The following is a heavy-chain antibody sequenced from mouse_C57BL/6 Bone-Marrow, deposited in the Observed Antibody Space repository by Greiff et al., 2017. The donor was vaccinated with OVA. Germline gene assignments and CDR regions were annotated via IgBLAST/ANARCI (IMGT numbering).Heavy chain of an antibody. CDR3: ARWGLLWYFDV. CDR2: INPSSGYT. Sequence: QVQLKQSGADLAKPGASVKLSCKASGYTFTSYWMHWVKQRPGQGLEWIGYINPSSGYTKYNQKFKDKATLTADKSSSTAYMQLSSLTYEDSAVYYCARWGLLWYFDVWGTGTTVTVSS. J-gene: IGHJ1*03. D-gene: IGHD1-1*01. V-gene: IGHV1-7*01. CDR1: GYTFTSYW.